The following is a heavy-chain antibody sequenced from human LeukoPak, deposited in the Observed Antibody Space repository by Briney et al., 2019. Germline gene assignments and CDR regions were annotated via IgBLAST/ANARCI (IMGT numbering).Heavy chain of an antibody. Sequence: ASVKVSCKASGYTFTSYPITWVRQAPGQGLEWMGWITTYNGNTNNAQKLQGRVTITTDTSTSTAYMDLRGLRSDDTAVYYCARGYDYGDYVGDFDYWGQGTLVTVSS. CDR1: GYTFTSYP. V-gene: IGHV1-18*01. CDR2: ITTYNGNT. CDR3: ARGYDYGDYVGDFDY. D-gene: IGHD4-17*01. J-gene: IGHJ4*02.